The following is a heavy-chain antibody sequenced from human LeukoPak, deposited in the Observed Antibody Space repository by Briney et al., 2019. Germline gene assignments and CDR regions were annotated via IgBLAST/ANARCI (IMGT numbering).Heavy chain of an antibody. CDR3: ARVVTSPPLFVIDY. V-gene: IGHV3-21*01. CDR1: GFTFSSYS. J-gene: IGHJ4*02. D-gene: IGHD2-2*01. CDR2: ISSSSSYI. Sequence: GGSLRLSCAASGFTFSSYSMNWVRQAPGKGLEGFSSISSSSSYIYYADSVKGRFTISRDNAKNSLYLQMNSLRAEDTAVYYCARVVTSPPLFVIDYWGQGTLVTVSS.